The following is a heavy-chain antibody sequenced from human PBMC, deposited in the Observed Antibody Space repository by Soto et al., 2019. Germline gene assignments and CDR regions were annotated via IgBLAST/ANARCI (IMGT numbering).Heavy chain of an antibody. CDR1: GFTFDDYT. CDR2: ISWDGGST. V-gene: IGHV3-43*01. D-gene: IGHD2-2*01. J-gene: IGHJ6*02. CDR3: AKDIWFGRYDIVVVPDNYGMDV. Sequence: GGSLRLSCAASGFTFDDYTMHWVRQAPGKGLEWVSLISWDGGSTYYADSVKGRFTISRDNSKNSLYLQMNSLRTEDTALYYCAKDIWFGRYDIVVVPDNYGMDVWGQGTTVTVSS.